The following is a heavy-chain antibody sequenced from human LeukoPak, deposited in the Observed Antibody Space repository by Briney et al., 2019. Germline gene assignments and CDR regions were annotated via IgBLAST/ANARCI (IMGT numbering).Heavy chain of an antibody. D-gene: IGHD2-15*01. V-gene: IGHV4-30-2*05. CDR2: IYHSGST. CDR1: GGSISSGGYY. Sequence: SETLSLTCTVSGGSISSGGYYWSWIRQPPGKGLEWIGYIYHSGSTYYNPSLKSRVTISVDTSKNQFSLKLSSVTAADTAVYYCARESLGYCSGGSCRPFDYWGQGTLVTVSS. J-gene: IGHJ4*02. CDR3: ARESLGYCSGGSCRPFDY.